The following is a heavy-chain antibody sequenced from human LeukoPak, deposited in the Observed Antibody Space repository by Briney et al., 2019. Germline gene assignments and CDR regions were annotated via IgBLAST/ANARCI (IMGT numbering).Heavy chain of an antibody. V-gene: IGHV4-31*03. J-gene: IGHJ6*02. CDR1: GGSISSGGYY. D-gene: IGHD5-12*01. CDR3: AGSEATTTPPPYGIDV. CDR2: VYYTGST. Sequence: SETLSLTCTVSGGSISSGGYYWSWIRQHPGEGLEWIGYVYYTGSTYYNPSLKSRVTISVDMSKNQFSPKLSSVTAADTAVYYCAGSEATTTPPPYGIDVWGQGTTVTVSS.